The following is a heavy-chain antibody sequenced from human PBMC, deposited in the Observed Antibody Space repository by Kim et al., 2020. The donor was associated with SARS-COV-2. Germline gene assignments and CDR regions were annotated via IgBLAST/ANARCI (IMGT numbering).Heavy chain of an antibody. CDR1: GGTFSSYA. D-gene: IGHD3-3*01. Sequence: SVKVSCKASGGTFSSYAISWVRQAPGQGLEWMGGIIPIFGTANYAQKFQGRVTITADESTSTAYMELSSLRSEDTAVYYCAREGTYYDFWSGFRNWFELCGQGALLTVSS. J-gene: IGHJ5*02. CDR3: AREGTYYDFWSGFRNWFEL. CDR2: IIPIFGTA. V-gene: IGHV1-69*13.